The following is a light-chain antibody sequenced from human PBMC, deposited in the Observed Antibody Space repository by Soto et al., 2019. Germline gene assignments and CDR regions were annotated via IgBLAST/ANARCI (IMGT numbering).Light chain of an antibody. CDR1: QSVSSN. CDR2: GAS. V-gene: IGKV3D-15*01. Sequence: EIVMTQSPATLSVSPGERATLSCRASQSVSSNLAWYQQKSGQAPRLLIYGASNRATGIPARFSGSGSGTEFTLTLSSLQSEDFAVYYCQQYNNWPLTFGQGTKVEIK. J-gene: IGKJ1*01. CDR3: QQYNNWPLT.